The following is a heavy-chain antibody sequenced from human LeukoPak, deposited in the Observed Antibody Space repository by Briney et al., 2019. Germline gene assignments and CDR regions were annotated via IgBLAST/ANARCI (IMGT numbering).Heavy chain of an antibody. V-gene: IGHV3-53*01. J-gene: IGHJ4*02. Sequence: PGGSLRLSCVASGIIVSGTFMSWVRQAPGKGLEWVSTMYSGGATHYADSVKGRFSVSRDNVENTLYLQMDNLRVEDTAVYYCARVVTFELDYWGQGTPVLVSS. CDR3: ARVVTFELDY. D-gene: IGHD3-10*01. CDR2: MYSGGAT. CDR1: GIIVSGTF.